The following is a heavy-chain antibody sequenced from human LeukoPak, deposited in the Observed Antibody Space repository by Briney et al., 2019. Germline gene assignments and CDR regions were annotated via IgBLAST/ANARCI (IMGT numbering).Heavy chain of an antibody. CDR3: ARHDGSSFIYYVDH. D-gene: IGHD1-26*01. CDR1: GFAFSSYA. J-gene: IGHJ4*02. Sequence: HPGGSLRLSCAASGFAFSSYAMSWVRQAPGKGLEWVSSISGSGGDTYYADSVKGRFTISRDNSQNTLYLQMSSLRAEDTALYYCARHDGSSFIYYVDHWGQGALVTVSS. CDR2: ISGSGGDT. V-gene: IGHV3-23*01.